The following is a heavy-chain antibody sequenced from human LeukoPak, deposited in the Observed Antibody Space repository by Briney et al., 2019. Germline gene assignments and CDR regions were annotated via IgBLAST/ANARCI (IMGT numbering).Heavy chain of an antibody. CDR2: INPNSGGT. CDR3: AREITMIVVVSPLDWFDP. D-gene: IGHD3-22*01. V-gene: IGHV1-2*02. CDR1: GYTFTGYY. Sequence: ASVKVSCKASGYTFTGYYMHWVRQAPGQGLEWMGWINPNSGGTYYAQKFQGRVTMTRDTSISTAYMELSRLRSDDTAVYYCAREITMIVVVSPLDWFDPWGQGTLVTVSS. J-gene: IGHJ5*02.